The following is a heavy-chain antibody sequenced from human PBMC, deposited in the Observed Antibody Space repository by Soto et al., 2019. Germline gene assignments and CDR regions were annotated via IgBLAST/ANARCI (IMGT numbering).Heavy chain of an antibody. V-gene: IGHV3-23*01. CDR1: GFTVTSNG. Sequence: EVNLLESGGGLVQAGGSLRLSCGVSGFTVTSNGVSWVRQAPGKGLEWVSAISPNGQGIWYADSVKGRFTISRDISGNTLYLQMRSLRAEDTAVYYCARGFPSMTYYGEYYFDYWGQGTLVTVSS. CDR2: ISPNGQGI. CDR3: ARGFPSMTYYGEYYFDY. D-gene: IGHD3-10*01. J-gene: IGHJ4*02.